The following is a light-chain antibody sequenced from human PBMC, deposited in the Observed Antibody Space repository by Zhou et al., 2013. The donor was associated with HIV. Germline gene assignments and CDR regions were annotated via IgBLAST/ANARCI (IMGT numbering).Light chain of an antibody. V-gene: IGKV3-15*01. Sequence: IVMTQSPGTLSVSPGERATLSCRASQSVSNNLAWYQQKPGQAPRLLISGASTRATGVPDRFSGSGSETDFTLTISSLQSEDSAVYYCQQYNTWPTCSFGQGTKLEIK. CDR2: GAS. CDR1: QSVSNN. J-gene: IGKJ2*04. CDR3: QQYNTWPTCS.